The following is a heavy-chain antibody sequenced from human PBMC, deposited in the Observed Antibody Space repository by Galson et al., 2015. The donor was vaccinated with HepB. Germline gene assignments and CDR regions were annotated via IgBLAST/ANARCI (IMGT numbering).Heavy chain of an antibody. CDR2: ISAYNGNT. CDR1: GYTFNNYG. Sequence: SVKVSCKASGYTFNNYGISWVRQAPGQGLELMGWISAYNGNTNYAQNLQGRVTMTTDTSTSTAYMELRSLRSGDTTVYYCARAGSKSTAYPSASYYYMDVWGKGTTVTVSS. J-gene: IGHJ6*03. V-gene: IGHV1-18*01. D-gene: IGHD2-8*02. CDR3: ARAGSKSTAYPSASYYYMDV.